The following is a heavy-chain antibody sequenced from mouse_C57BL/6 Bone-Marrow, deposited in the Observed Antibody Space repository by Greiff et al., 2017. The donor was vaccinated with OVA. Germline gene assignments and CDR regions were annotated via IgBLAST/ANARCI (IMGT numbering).Heavy chain of an antibody. CDR2: IWTGGGT. Sequence: VKLMESGPGLVAPSQSLSITCTVSGFSLTSYAISWVRQPPGKGLEWLGVIWTGGGTNYNSALKSRLSISKDNSKSQVFLKMNSLQTDDTARYYCARETTVVGGDWFAYWGQGTLVTVSA. CDR3: ARETTVVGGDWFAY. J-gene: IGHJ3*01. CDR1: GFSLTSYA. D-gene: IGHD1-1*01. V-gene: IGHV2-9-1*01.